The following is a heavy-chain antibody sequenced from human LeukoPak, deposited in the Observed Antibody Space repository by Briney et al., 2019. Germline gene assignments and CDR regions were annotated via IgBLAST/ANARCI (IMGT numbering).Heavy chain of an antibody. CDR3: ARGGGYSYGQDY. D-gene: IGHD5-18*01. V-gene: IGHV4-59*12. CDR2: IYYSGST. J-gene: IGHJ4*02. CDR1: GDSFTNYY. Sequence: SETLSLTCTISGDSFTNYYWSWIRQPPGKGLEWIGYIYYSGSTDFNPSLKSRVTMSVDTSKNQFSLKLSSVTAADTAVYYCARGGGYSYGQDYWGQGTLVTVSS.